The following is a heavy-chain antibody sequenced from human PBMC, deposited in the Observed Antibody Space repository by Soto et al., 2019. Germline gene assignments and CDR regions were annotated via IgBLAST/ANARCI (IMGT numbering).Heavy chain of an antibody. Sequence: ASVKVSCKASGYTFTSYDINWVRQATGQGLEWMGWMNPNSGNTGYAQKFQGRVTMTRNTSISTAYMELSSLRSEDTAVYYCARGIFGVVTLVGVWFDPWGQGTLVTISS. CDR3: ARGIFGVVTLVGVWFDP. CDR2: MNPNSGNT. J-gene: IGHJ5*02. CDR1: GYTFTSYD. D-gene: IGHD3-3*01. V-gene: IGHV1-8*01.